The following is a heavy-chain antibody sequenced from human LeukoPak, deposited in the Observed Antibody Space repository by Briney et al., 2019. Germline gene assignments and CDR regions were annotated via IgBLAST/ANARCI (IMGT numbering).Heavy chain of an antibody. CDR1: GFTFSSYA. V-gene: IGHV3-21*01. J-gene: IGHJ4*02. CDR2: ISSSSSYI. Sequence: GGSLRLSCAASGFTFSSYAMHWVRQAPGKGLEWVSSISSSSSYIYYADSVKGRFTISRDNAKNSLYLQMNSLRAEDTAVYYCARGGSGYDWDWDFDYWGQGTLVTVSS. CDR3: ARGGSGYDWDWDFDY. D-gene: IGHD5-12*01.